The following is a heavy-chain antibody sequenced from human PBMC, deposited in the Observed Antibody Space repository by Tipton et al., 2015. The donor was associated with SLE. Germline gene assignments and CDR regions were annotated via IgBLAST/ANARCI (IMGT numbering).Heavy chain of an antibody. J-gene: IGHJ6*03. CDR2: INHSGST. Sequence: TLSLTCAVYGGSFSGYYRTWIRQPPGKGLEWIGEINHSGSTNYNPALKSRVTMSVDRSKNQFSLKMSSVTAADTAVYYCARDEIIVIPASRYSYHYMDVWGRGTTVTVSS. CDR3: ARDEIIVIPASRYSYHYMDV. V-gene: IGHV4-34*01. D-gene: IGHD3-16*02. CDR1: GGSFSGYY.